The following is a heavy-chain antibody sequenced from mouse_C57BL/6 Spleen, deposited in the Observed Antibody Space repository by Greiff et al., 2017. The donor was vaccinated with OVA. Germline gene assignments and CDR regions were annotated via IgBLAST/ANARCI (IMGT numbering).Heavy chain of an antibody. CDR1: GYAFSSSW. Sequence: VMLVESGPELVKPGASVKISCKASGYAFSSSWMNWVKQRPGKGLEWIGRIYPGDGDTNYNGKFKGKATLTADKSSSTAYMHLSSLTSEDSAVYFCARLNWDGYYFDYWGQGTTLTVSS. J-gene: IGHJ2*01. V-gene: IGHV1-82*01. CDR2: IYPGDGDT. D-gene: IGHD4-1*01. CDR3: ARLNWDGYYFDY.